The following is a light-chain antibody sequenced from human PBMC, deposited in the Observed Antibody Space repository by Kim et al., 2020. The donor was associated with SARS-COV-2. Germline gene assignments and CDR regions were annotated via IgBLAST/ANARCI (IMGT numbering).Light chain of an antibody. Sequence: SPGERATLSCRASQSVSSNYLAGYQQKPGQAPRLLMYDASNRATGIPDRFSGSGSGTEFTLTISRLEPEDFAVYFCQQYGNSPWTFGQGTKVDIK. V-gene: IGKV3-20*01. CDR3: QQYGNSPWT. CDR2: DAS. J-gene: IGKJ1*01. CDR1: QSVSSNY.